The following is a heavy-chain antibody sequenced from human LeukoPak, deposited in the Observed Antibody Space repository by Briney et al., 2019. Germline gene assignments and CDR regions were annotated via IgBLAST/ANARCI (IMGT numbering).Heavy chain of an antibody. Sequence: PSETLSLICTVSGGSISSYYWSWIRQPPGKGLEWIGHIHNSGNTNYNPSLKSRVTLSVDTSKNQFSLKLSSVTAADTAVYYCAREGTTGRNLNWFDSWGQGTLVTVSS. CDR2: IHNSGNT. V-gene: IGHV4-59*01. CDR1: GGSISSYY. D-gene: IGHD1-1*01. CDR3: AREGTTGRNLNWFDS. J-gene: IGHJ5*01.